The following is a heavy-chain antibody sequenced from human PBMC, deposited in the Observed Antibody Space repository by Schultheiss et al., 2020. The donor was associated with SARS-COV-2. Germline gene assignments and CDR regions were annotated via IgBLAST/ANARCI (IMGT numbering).Heavy chain of an antibody. D-gene: IGHD3-22*01. CDR1: GFTFSDYY. J-gene: IGHJ4*02. Sequence: GGSLRLSCAASGFTFSDYYMTWIRQAPGKGLEWVSYISSSGTTIYYADSVKGRFTVSRDNAKNSLYLQMNSLRAEDTAVYYCAKDYYDSSGYYYFDYWGQGTLVTVSS. CDR3: AKDYYDSSGYYYFDY. V-gene: IGHV3-11*04. CDR2: ISSSGTTI.